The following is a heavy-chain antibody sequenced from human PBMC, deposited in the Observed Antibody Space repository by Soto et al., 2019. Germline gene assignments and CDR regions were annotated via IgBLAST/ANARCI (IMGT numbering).Heavy chain of an antibody. D-gene: IGHD3-22*01. J-gene: IGHJ5*02. CDR1: GFTFSSYA. V-gene: IGHV3-23*01. CDR2: ISGSGGST. CDR3: AKDPTYYYDSSGYYGFDT. Sequence: GSLRLSCAASGFTFSSYAMSWVRQAPGKGLEWVSAISGSGGSTYYADSAKGRFTISRDNSKNTLYLQMNSLRAEDTAVYYCAKDPTYYYDSSGYYGFDTWGQGTLVTVSS.